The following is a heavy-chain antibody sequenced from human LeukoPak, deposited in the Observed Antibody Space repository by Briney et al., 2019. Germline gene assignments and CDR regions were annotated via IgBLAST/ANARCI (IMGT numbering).Heavy chain of an antibody. Sequence: SVKVSCETSGGTFTSYAISWVRQAPGQGLEWMGKIIPISGTTNYAQKFQGRVTFTADESTSTAYMELSSLRSEDTALYYCARKLRLGGNWFDPWGQGTLVTVSS. J-gene: IGHJ5*02. CDR3: ARKLRLGGNWFDP. CDR2: IIPISGTT. CDR1: GGTFTSYA. D-gene: IGHD1-26*01. V-gene: IGHV1-69*15.